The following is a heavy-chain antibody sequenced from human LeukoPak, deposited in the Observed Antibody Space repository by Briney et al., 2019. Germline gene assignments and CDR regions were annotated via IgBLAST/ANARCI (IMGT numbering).Heavy chain of an antibody. D-gene: IGHD3-22*01. V-gene: IGHV3-23*01. CDR2: ISGSGGST. Sequence: GGSLRLSCAASGFTFSSYGMSWVRQAPGKGLEWVSAISGSGGSTYYADSVKGRFTISRDNSKNTLYLQMNSLRAEATAVYYCAKVDRRHDRNDPFDYWGQGTLDTVSS. CDR1: GFTFSSYG. J-gene: IGHJ4*02. CDR3: AKVDRRHDRNDPFDY.